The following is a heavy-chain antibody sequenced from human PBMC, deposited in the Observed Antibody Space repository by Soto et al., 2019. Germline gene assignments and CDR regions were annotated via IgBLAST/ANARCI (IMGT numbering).Heavy chain of an antibody. J-gene: IGHJ5*02. CDR1: GGSISSGGYY. Sequence: SETLSLTCTVSGGSISSGGYYWSWIRQHPGKGLEWIGYIYYSGSTYYNPSLKSRVTISVDTSKNQFSLKLSSVTAADTAVYYCARDVDYGSGSYYKYRWFDPWGQGTLVTVSS. CDR3: ARDVDYGSGSYYKYRWFDP. CDR2: IYYSGST. D-gene: IGHD3-10*01. V-gene: IGHV4-31*03.